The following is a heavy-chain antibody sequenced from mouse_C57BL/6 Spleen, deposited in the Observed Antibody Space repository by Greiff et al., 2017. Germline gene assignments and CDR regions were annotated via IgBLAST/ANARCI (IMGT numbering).Heavy chain of an antibody. CDR1: GYTFTGYW. D-gene: IGHD2-5*01. Sequence: VQLQQSGAELMKPGASVKLSCKATGYTFTGYWIEWVKQRPGHGLEWIGEILPGSGSPTYNEKFKGKATFTADTSSNTAYMQLSSLTTEDSAIYYCARYYSNYVGYFDYWGQGTTLTVSS. V-gene: IGHV1-9*01. J-gene: IGHJ2*01. CDR2: ILPGSGSP. CDR3: ARYYSNYVGYFDY.